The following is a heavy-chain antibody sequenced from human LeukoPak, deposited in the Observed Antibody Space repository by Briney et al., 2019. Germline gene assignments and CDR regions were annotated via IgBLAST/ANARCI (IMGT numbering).Heavy chain of an antibody. CDR3: ARGVLLARGGSYYGYY. Sequence: GASVKVSRKASGYTFTGYYMHWVRQAPGQGLEWMGRINPNSGGTNYAQKFQGRDTMTRDTSISTAYMELSRLRSDDTAVYYCARGVLLARGGSYYGYYWGQGTLVTVSS. J-gene: IGHJ4*02. CDR1: GYTFTGYY. D-gene: IGHD1-26*01. CDR2: INPNSGGT. V-gene: IGHV1-2*06.